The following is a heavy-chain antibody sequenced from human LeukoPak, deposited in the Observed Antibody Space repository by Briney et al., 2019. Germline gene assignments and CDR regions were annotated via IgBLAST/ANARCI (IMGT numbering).Heavy chain of an antibody. V-gene: IGHV1-2*06. CDR2: INPNSGGT. Sequence: ASVKVSCKAAGYTFTGYYMHWVRQAPGQGLEWMGRINPNSGGTNYAQKFQGRVTMTRDTSISTAYMELSRLRSDDTAVYYCASPLHCSGGSCYSDYWGQGTLVTVSS. D-gene: IGHD2-15*01. CDR1: GYTFTGYY. CDR3: ASPLHCSGGSCYSDY. J-gene: IGHJ4*02.